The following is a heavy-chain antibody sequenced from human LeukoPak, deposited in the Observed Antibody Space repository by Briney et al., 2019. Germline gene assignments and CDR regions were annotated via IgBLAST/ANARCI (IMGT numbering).Heavy chain of an antibody. CDR2: INPNSGGT. J-gene: IGHJ5*02. Sequence: GASVKVSCKASGYTFTSYYMHWVRQAPGQGLEWMGWINPNSGGTNYAQKFQGRVTMTRDTSISTAYMELSRLRSDDTAVYYCARARRYCSSTSCNHLTYNWFDPWGQGTLVTVSS. CDR1: GYTFTSYY. V-gene: IGHV1-2*02. D-gene: IGHD2-2*01. CDR3: ARARRYCSSTSCNHLTYNWFDP.